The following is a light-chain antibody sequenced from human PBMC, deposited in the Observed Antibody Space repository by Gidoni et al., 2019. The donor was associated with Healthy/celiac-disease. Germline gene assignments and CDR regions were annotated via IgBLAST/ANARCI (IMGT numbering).Light chain of an antibody. CDR3: QQRSNWLT. V-gene: IGKV3-11*01. Sequence: EIVLTQSPPTLSLSPGERATLSCRASRSVANYLAWYQQKPDQAPSLLIYDASNRATGVPARFSGSASGTDFTLTISSLEPEDFAVYSCQQRSNWLTFGGGTKVEIK. CDR1: RSVANY. J-gene: IGKJ4*01. CDR2: DAS.